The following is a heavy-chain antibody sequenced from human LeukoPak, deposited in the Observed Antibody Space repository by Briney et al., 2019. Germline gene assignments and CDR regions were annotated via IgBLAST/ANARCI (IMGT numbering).Heavy chain of an antibody. J-gene: IGHJ5*02. CDR1: GFSLSTSGVG. D-gene: IGHD6-19*01. Sequence: SGPTLVKPTQTLTLTCTFSGFSLSTSGVGVGWIRQPPAKALEWLALISWDDDKRYSPSLKGRLTITKDTSKNQVVLTMTNMDPVDTATYYCAHRRAAVAEGNWFDPWGQGTLVTVSS. CDR3: AHRRAAVAEGNWFDP. V-gene: IGHV2-5*02. CDR2: ISWDDDK.